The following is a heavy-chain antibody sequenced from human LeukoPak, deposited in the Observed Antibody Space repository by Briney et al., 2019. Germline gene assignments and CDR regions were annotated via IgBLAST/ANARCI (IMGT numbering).Heavy chain of an antibody. J-gene: IGHJ6*02. V-gene: IGHV3-23*01. CDR2: ISGRGDST. D-gene: IGHD7-27*01. CDR3: ANDLTGGSYYFAMDV. CDR1: GFIFSIYA. Sequence: GGSLRLSCAASGFIFSIYAMTWVRQAPGKGLEWVSAISGRGDSTYYADSVKGRFTTSRDNSKNTLYLQMNNLRAEDTAVYYCANDLTGGSYYFAMDVWGPGTTVTVSS.